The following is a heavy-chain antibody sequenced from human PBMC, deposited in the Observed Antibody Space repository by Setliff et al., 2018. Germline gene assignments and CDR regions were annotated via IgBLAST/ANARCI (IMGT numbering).Heavy chain of an antibody. V-gene: IGHV4-61*02. Sequence: PSETLSLTCTVSGDTISSATSYWNWIRQPAGKELEWIGRIYAIRSTNYNPPLKSRVTISLDTSNNQFSLKLSSVTAADTAVYYCARGSTMIQGVRLYYHGLDVWVEGTTVTVS. D-gene: IGHD3-10*01. CDR3: ARGSTMIQGVRLYYHGLDV. J-gene: IGHJ6*02. CDR1: GDTISSATSY. CDR2: IYAIRST.